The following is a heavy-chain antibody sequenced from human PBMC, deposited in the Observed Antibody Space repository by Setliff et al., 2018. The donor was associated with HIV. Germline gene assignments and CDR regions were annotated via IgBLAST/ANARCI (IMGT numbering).Heavy chain of an antibody. Sequence: SETLSLTCTVSGGSISGHYWNWIRQPAGGGLEWIGLIYTRGSVSYNPSLMSRVTISLDTSKNQLSLKLSSVTAADTAVYYCARVRLTMIMMVDYFDQWGQGTLVTVSS. CDR1: GGSISGHY. CDR3: ARVRLTMIMMVDYFDQ. J-gene: IGHJ4*02. CDR2: IYTRGSV. D-gene: IGHD3-22*01. V-gene: IGHV4-4*07.